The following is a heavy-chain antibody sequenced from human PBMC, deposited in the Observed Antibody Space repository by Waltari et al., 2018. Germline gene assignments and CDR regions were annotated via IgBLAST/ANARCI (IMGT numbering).Heavy chain of an antibody. V-gene: IGHV4-4*01. CDR1: W. CDR3: ARDRGRGIYLDS. CDR2: VQGSGRT. D-gene: IGHD2-15*01. J-gene: IGHJ4*02. Sequence: WWGWVRQSPEKGLEWIGQVQGSGRTNYNPSFASRVSVSVDTSTNQFSLKVTSATVADTAVYFCARDRGRGIYLDSWGQGVLVTVSP.